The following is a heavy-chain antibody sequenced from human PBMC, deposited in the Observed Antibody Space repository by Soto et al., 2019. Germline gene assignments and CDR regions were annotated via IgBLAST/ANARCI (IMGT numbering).Heavy chain of an antibody. V-gene: IGHV3-23*01. CDR2: ISGSGGST. Sequence: EVQLLESGGGLVHPGGSLRLSCAASGFTFSSYAMIWVRQAPGKGLEWVSAISGSGGSTNYAGSVKGRFTISRDNSKNTLYLQMDSLRAEDTAVYYCAKDQVWTVPTFHYWGQGTLVTVSS. J-gene: IGHJ4*02. CDR3: AKDQVWTVPTFHY. D-gene: IGHD4-17*01. CDR1: GFTFSSYA.